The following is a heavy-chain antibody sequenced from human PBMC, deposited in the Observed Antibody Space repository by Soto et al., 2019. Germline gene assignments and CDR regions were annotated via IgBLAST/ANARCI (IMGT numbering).Heavy chain of an antibody. V-gene: IGHV4-34*01. J-gene: IGHJ3*02. D-gene: IGHD3-16*02. CDR1: GGSFSDYY. CDR2: INHSGSS. Sequence: QVQLQQWCAGLLKPSETLSLTCAVYGGSFSDYYWNWIRKPPGKGLEWIGEINHSGSSNYNPSLKSRVTISVDTSKNQFSLKLSSVTAADTAVYYCARRLYDYVWGSYRLNAFDIWGQGTMVTVS. CDR3: ARRLYDYVWGSYRLNAFDI.